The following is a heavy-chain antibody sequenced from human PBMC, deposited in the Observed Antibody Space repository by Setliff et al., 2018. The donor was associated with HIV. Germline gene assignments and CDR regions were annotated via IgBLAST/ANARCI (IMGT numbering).Heavy chain of an antibody. V-gene: IGHV4-59*01. Sequence: SGTLSLTCTVSGGSINNYYWSWIRQPPGKGLEWIGYIYYSGSTNYNPSLKSRVTISLDTSKNQFSLRLTSVTAADTAVYYCARYLFCGGDCYSGFDYWGQGTLVTVSS. CDR3: ARYLFCGGDCYSGFDY. D-gene: IGHD2-21*02. J-gene: IGHJ4*02. CDR2: IYYSGST. CDR1: GGSINNYY.